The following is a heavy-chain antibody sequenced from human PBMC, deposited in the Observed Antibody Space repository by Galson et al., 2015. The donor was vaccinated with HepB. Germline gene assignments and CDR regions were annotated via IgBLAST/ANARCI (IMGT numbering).Heavy chain of an antibody. J-gene: IGHJ4*02. Sequence: SVKVSCKASGYTFTSYDINWVRQATGQGLEWMGWMNPNSGNTGYAQKFQGRVTMTRNTSISTAYMELSSLRSEDTAVYYCATNNCDFWSGYYHWGQGTLVTVSS. V-gene: IGHV1-8*01. D-gene: IGHD3-3*01. CDR1: GYTFTSYD. CDR2: MNPNSGNT. CDR3: ATNNCDFWSGYYH.